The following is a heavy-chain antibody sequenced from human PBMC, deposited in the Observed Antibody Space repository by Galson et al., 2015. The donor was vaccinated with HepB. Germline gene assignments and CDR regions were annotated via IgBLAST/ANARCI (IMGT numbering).Heavy chain of an antibody. CDR1: GFTFSSYS. Sequence: SLRLSCAASGFTFSSYSMNWVRQAPGKGLEWVSYISSSSSTIYYADSVKGRFTISRDNAKNSLYLQMNSLRDEDTAVYYCARVEARTHCTSCSYSPWFDPWGREPWSPSP. CDR2: ISSSSSTI. J-gene: IGHJ5*02. CDR3: ARVEARTHCTSCSYSPWFDP. V-gene: IGHV3-48*02. D-gene: IGHD2-2*01.